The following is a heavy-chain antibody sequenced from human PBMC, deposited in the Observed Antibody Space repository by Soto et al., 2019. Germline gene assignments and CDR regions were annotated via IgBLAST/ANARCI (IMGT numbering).Heavy chain of an antibody. V-gene: IGHV3-33*01. Sequence: GESLKISCAASGFTFSSYGMHWVRQAPGKGLEWVAVIWYDGSNKYYADSVKGRFTISRDNSKNTLYLQMNSLRAEDTAVYYCARGPSYSSGWEIDYWGQGTLVTVSS. D-gene: IGHD6-19*01. CDR1: GFTFSSYG. J-gene: IGHJ4*02. CDR3: ARGPSYSSGWEIDY. CDR2: IWYDGSNK.